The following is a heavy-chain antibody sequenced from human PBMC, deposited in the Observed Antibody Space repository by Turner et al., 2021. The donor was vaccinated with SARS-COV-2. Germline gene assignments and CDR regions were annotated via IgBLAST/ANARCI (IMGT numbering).Heavy chain of an antibody. D-gene: IGHD3-16*01. CDR2: IYSGGST. CDR3: ARDLGGALFDY. J-gene: IGHJ4*02. CDR1: GFTVSSND. V-gene: IGHV3-53*04. Sequence: EVQRVWSGGGLVQHGGSVSLACAASGFTVSSNDMSWVRQGPGKGLEWVSVIYSGGSTYYADSVKGRFTISRHNSKNTLYLQMNSLRAEDTAVYYCARDLGGALFDYWGQGTLVTVSS.